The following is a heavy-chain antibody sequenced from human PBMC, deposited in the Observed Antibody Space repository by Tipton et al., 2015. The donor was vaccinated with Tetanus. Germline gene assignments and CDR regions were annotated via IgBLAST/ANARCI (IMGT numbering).Heavy chain of an antibody. CDR3: EGDDYYETSLRDYYGEEV. J-gene: IGHJ6*02. D-gene: IGHD3-16*01. CDR1: GASITTYH. V-gene: IGHV4-59*01. Sequence: TLSLTCTVSGASITTYHWSWLRQTPGRGLEWIGHIYYTGATSYNSSLQSRVTLSIDTFKNQFSLKMTSVTAADTAVYFCEGDDYYETSLRDYYGEEVWGQGTTVTVSS. CDR2: IYYTGAT.